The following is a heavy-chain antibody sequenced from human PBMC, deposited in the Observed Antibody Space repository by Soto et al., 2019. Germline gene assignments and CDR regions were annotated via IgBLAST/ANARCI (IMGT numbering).Heavy chain of an antibody. D-gene: IGHD6-13*01. CDR1: GFTFSNYA. J-gene: IGHJ4*02. V-gene: IGHV3-23*01. CDR3: AKNQGSSTWQPFDY. CDR2: IGSSGGST. Sequence: LRLSCAASGFTFSNYAMSWVRLAPGKGLEWVSTIGSSGGSTYYAESVKGRFTISRDNSKNTLFLQMNSLRAEDTAVYYCAKNQGSSTWQPFDYWGQGALVTVSS.